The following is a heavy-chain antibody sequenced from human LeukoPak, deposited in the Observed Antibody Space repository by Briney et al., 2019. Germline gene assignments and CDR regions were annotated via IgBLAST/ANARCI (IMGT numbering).Heavy chain of an antibody. CDR2: IYTSGST. D-gene: IGHD3-10*01. J-gene: IGHJ4*02. Sequence: SETLSLTCTVSGGSISSYYWSWIRQPAGKGLEWIGRIYTSGSTNYNPSLKSRVTISVDTSKNQFSLKLSSVTAADTAVYYCARDDEASGYFDYWGQGTLVTVSS. V-gene: IGHV4-4*07. CDR1: GGSISSYY. CDR3: ARDDEASGYFDY.